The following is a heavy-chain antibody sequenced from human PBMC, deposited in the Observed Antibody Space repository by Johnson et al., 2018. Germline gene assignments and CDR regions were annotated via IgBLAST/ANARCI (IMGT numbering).Heavy chain of an antibody. Sequence: QVQLVQSGGGVLQPGRSLRLSCAASGFTFNNYAMHWVRQAPGKGLEWVAVISYDGSNKNYADSVRGRYTISRDKSKNTRYLKMNSLRAEDTAVYYCAIGGWGGVATGGYMDGWGKVSTFTVSS. V-gene: IGHV3-30-3*01. J-gene: IGHJ6*03. CDR3: AIGGWGGVATGGYMDG. D-gene: IGHD5-12*01. CDR2: ISYDGSNK. CDR1: GFTFNNYA.